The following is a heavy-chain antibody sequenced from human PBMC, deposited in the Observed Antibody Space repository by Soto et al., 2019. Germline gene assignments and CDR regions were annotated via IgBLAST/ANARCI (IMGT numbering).Heavy chain of an antibody. CDR1: GFTFSSYG. V-gene: IGHV3-23*01. Sequence: GGSLRLSCAASGFTFSSYGMSWVRQAPEKGLEWVSGLSAGDPDAYYADSVKGRFTISRDNSENTLYLQMNSLRVEDTAVYYCAKDSDREYFQHWGQGTLVTVSS. D-gene: IGHD3-10*01. CDR2: LSAGDPDA. J-gene: IGHJ1*01. CDR3: AKDSDREYFQH.